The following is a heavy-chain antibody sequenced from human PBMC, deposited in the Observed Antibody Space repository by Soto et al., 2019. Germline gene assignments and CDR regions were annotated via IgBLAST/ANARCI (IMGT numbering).Heavy chain of an antibody. D-gene: IGHD2-15*01. CDR2: IYYSGST. Sequence: QLQLRESGPGLVKPSETLSLTCTVSGGSISSSSYYWGWIRQPPGKGLEWIGSIYYSGSTYYNPSLKSRVTISVDTSKNQFSLKLSSVTAADTAVYYCATRLGYCSGGSCYFGAFDIWGQGTMVTVSS. CDR3: ATRLGYCSGGSCYFGAFDI. CDR1: GGSISSSSYY. V-gene: IGHV4-39*01. J-gene: IGHJ3*02.